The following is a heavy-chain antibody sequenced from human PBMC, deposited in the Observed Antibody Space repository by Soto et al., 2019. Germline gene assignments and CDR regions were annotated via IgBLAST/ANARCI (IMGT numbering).Heavy chain of an antibody. V-gene: IGHV4-31*03. CDR2: IYYSGST. D-gene: IGHD3-22*01. Sequence: PSETLSLTCTVSGGSISSGGYYWSWIRQHPGKGLEWIGYIYYSGSTYYNPSLKSRVTISVDTSKKQFSLKLSSVTAADTAVYFCARDRGYESSLGLYYWGQGNLVTVSS. CDR1: GGSISSGGYY. J-gene: IGHJ4*02. CDR3: ARDRGYESSLGLYY.